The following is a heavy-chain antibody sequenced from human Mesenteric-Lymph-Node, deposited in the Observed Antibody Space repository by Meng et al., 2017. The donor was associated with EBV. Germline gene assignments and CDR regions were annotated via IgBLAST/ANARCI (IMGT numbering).Heavy chain of an antibody. V-gene: IGHV4-34*02. Sequence: QLQQWGEGRLKPSDALSFPCAVYVGSFSGYYWGWIRQPPGKGLEWIGEINPSGSTNYNSSLKSRVTMSVDTSKNQFSLKLSSVTAADTAVYYCARYGCSGGSCYPYFDYWGQGTLVTVSS. CDR2: INPSGST. J-gene: IGHJ4*02. CDR3: ARYGCSGGSCYPYFDY. CDR1: VGSFSGYY. D-gene: IGHD2-15*01.